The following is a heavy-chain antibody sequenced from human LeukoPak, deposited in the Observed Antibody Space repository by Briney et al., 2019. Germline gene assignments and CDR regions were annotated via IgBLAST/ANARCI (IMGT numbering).Heavy chain of an antibody. Sequence: ASVKVSCKASGYTFTSYGITWVRQAPGQGLDWMGWISAYNGNTNYAQKLQGRVTMTTDTSTSTAYMELRSLRSDDTAVCYCARVGVVVPGHPPPNWFDPWGQGTLVTVSS. D-gene: IGHD2-2*01. CDR3: ARVGVVVPGHPPPNWFDP. J-gene: IGHJ5*02. CDR1: GYTFTSYG. V-gene: IGHV1-18*01. CDR2: ISAYNGNT.